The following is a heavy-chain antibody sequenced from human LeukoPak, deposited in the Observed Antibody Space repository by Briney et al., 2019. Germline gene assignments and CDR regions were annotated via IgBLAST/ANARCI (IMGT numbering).Heavy chain of an antibody. J-gene: IGHJ4*02. V-gene: IGHV3-73*01. D-gene: IGHD2-15*01. CDR1: GFTFSDCA. Sequence: PGGSLRLSCAGFGFTFSDCAIHWVRQASGKGLEWVGRIDTRDKGSATAYAASVRGRFAISRDDSESTAYLQMTGLKTEDTAVYFCTRDGGSWSHLDYWGQGALVTVSS. CDR3: TRDGGSWSHLDY. CDR2: IDTRDKGSAT.